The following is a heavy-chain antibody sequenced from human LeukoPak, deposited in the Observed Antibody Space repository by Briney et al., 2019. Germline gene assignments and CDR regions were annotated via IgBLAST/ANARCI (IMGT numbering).Heavy chain of an antibody. Sequence: PSETLSLTCTVSGGSISGHYWNWIRQPPGKGLEWIGYIYDSGSTNYNPSLKSRVTISVDTSKKQFSLNLSSVTAADTAVYYCAKIQDYDFWSGYQYYYYYTDVWGKGTTVTVSS. CDR3: AKIQDYDFWSGYQYYYYYTDV. J-gene: IGHJ6*03. D-gene: IGHD3-3*01. V-gene: IGHV4-59*11. CDR1: GGSISGHY. CDR2: IYDSGST.